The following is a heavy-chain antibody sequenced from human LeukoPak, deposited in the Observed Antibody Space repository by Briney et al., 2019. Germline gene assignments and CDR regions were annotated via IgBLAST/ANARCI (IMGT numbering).Heavy chain of an antibody. V-gene: IGHV4-59*01. CDR3: ARGYCTNGVCYTWDMPYYFDY. CDR1: GDSISSYY. Sequence: PSETLSLTCTVSGDSISSYYWSWIRQPPGKGLEWIGYIYYSGSTNYNPSLKSRVTISVDTSKNLFSLNLSSVTAEDTAVYYCARGYCTNGVCYTWDMPYYFDYWGQGTLVTVSS. D-gene: IGHD2-8*01. CDR2: IYYSGST. J-gene: IGHJ4*02.